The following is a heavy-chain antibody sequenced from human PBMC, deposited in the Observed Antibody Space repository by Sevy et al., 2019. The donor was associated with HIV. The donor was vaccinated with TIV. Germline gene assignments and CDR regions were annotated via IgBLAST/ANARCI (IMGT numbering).Heavy chain of an antibody. J-gene: IGHJ4*02. V-gene: IGHV3-21*01. CDR2: ISSSNSYI. CDR1: GFTFSSYS. CDR3: ARDYGSGTYGIFGY. Sequence: GGSLRLSCAASGFTFSSYSMNWVHQAPGKGLEWVSSISSSNSYIYYADSVKGRFTVSRDNAKNSLYLQMNRLRAEDTAVFYCARDYGSGTYGIFGYWGQGTLVTVSS. D-gene: IGHD3-10*01.